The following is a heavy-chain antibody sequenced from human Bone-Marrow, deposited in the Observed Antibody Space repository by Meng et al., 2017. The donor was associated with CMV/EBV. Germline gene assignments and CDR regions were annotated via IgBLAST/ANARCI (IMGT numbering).Heavy chain of an antibody. CDR3: ARVRFTGAFDI. V-gene: IGHV4-34*01. D-gene: IGHD1-14*01. J-gene: IGHJ3*02. Sequence: SETLSLTCAVYGGSFSGYYWSWIRQPPGKGLEWIGEINHSGSTNYNPSLKSRVTISVDTSKSQFSLKLSSVTAADTAVYYCARVRFTGAFDIWGQGTMVPVSS. CDR2: INHSGST. CDR1: GGSFSGYY.